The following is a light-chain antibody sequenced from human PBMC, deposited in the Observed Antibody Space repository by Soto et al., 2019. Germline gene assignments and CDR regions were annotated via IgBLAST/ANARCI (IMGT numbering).Light chain of an antibody. V-gene: IGKV1-5*03. Sequence: DIQMTQSPSTLSASVGDRVTITCRASQSINNYLAWYQQKPGKAPKLLIYKASSLESGVPSRFSGSGSGTEFTLTISSLQPDDFATYYCQQYNSYSFGQVTKVDVK. J-gene: IGKJ1*01. CDR1: QSINNY. CDR3: QQYNSYS. CDR2: KAS.